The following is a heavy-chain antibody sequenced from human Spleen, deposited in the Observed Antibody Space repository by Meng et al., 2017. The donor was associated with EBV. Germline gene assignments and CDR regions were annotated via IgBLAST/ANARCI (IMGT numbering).Heavy chain of an antibody. Sequence: LGQSAAKMRKPVSSANVSCRTSGGTCSGYAVSLVRQHPGQGLRWMGGLIPMSDAPHYAQKFQGRVTMTADESTSTLYMDLTGLRSDDTAVYYCASESGRGFTPDYWGQGTLVTVSS. CDR2: LIPMSDAP. CDR3: ASESGRGFTPDY. CDR1: GGTCSGYA. D-gene: IGHD3-10*01. V-gene: IGHV1-69*01. J-gene: IGHJ4*02.